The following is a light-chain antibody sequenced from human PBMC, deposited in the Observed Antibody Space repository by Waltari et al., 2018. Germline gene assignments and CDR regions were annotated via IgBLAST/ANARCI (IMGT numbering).Light chain of an antibody. Sequence: QSALTQPRSVSGSPGQSVTISCTGTSRDVGASQYVSWFQQHPGGAPKLLIFDVTERPSGVPDRFSGSKSANTASLTISGLQPDDEADYYCCSYAGTYTYVFGPGTNVTVL. J-gene: IGLJ1*01. CDR3: CSYAGTYTYV. CDR1: SRDVGASQY. CDR2: DVT. V-gene: IGLV2-11*01.